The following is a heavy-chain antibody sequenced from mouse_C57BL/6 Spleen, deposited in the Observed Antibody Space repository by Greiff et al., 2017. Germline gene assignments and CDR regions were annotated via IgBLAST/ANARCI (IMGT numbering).Heavy chain of an antibody. Sequence: QVQLQQSGAELVRPGTSVKVSCKASGYAFTNYLIEWVKQRPGQGLEWIGVINPGSGGTNYNVKFKGKATLTADKSSSTAYMQLSSLTSEDSAVYFCARLGLLQAMDYWGQGTAVTVSS. CDR1: GYAFTNYL. CDR3: ARLGLLQAMDY. D-gene: IGHD2-3*01. V-gene: IGHV1-54*01. J-gene: IGHJ4*01. CDR2: INPGSGGT.